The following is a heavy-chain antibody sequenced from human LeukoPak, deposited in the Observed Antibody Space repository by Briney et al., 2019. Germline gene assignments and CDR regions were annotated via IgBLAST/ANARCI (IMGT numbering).Heavy chain of an antibody. J-gene: IGHJ4*02. CDR2: ISYDGGHT. V-gene: IGHV3-30*03. Sequence: GGSLRLSCAASGFTFSHYGIHWLRQAPGKGLEWVAFISYDGGHTSYADSVKGRFTISRDNSKNTLYLQMNSLRAEDSVVYFCETDRRGYSGYAYLFDSWGQGTLVTVSS. CDR3: ETDRRGYSGYAYLFDS. CDR1: GFTFSHYG. D-gene: IGHD5-12*01.